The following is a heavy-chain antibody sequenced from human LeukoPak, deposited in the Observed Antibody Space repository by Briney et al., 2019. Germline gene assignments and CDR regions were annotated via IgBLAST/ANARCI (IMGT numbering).Heavy chain of an antibody. CDR1: GCSISSGYY. V-gene: IGHV4-38-2*02. CDR3: ARRVQWRLGIDY. J-gene: IGHJ4*02. D-gene: IGHD6-19*01. CDR2: IYHSGST. Sequence: SETLSLTCTVSGCSISSGYYWGWIRQPPGKGLEWIGSIYHSGSTYYNPSLKSRVTISVGTSKNQFSLKLTSATAADTAVYYCARRVQWRLGIDYWGQGTPVTVSS.